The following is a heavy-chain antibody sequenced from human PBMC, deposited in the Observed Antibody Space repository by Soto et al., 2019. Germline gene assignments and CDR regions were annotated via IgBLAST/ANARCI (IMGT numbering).Heavy chain of an antibody. CDR1: GFTFSSYA. CDR3: AKASHYDILTGSPFDY. V-gene: IGHV3-23*01. D-gene: IGHD3-9*01. Sequence: EVQLLESGGGLVQPGGSLRLSCAASGFTFSSYAMSWVRQAPGKGLEWVSAISGSGGSTYYADSVKGRFTISRDNSKNTLDLQMNSLRAEDTAVYYCAKASHYDILTGSPFDYWGQGTLVTVSS. CDR2: ISGSGGST. J-gene: IGHJ4*02.